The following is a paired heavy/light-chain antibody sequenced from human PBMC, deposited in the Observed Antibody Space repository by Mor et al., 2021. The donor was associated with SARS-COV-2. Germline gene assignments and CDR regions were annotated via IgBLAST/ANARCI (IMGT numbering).Heavy chain of an antibody. J-gene: IGHJ4*02. Sequence: EVQLLESGGGLVQPGGSLRISCAAAGFTFSSYAMSWVRQAPGKGLEWVSTISGSGGSTYYADSVKGRFTISRDNSKNTLHLQMNSLRAEDTAVYYCAKDIVVIPVAGDYFDYWGQGTLVTVSS. CDR1: GFTFSSYA. CDR2: ISGSGGST. D-gene: IGHD2-2*01. CDR3: AKDIVVIPVAGDYFDY. V-gene: IGHV3-23*01.
Light chain of an antibody. Sequence: QSVLTQPPSASGTPGQRVTISCSGSSSNIGGNAVNWYQQLPRTAPKLLIYSNSQRPSGVPDRFSGSKSGTSASLAISGLQSEDEADYYCAAWDDSLNVAVFGGGTKLTVL. V-gene: IGLV1-44*01. CDR3: AAWDDSLNVAV. CDR1: SSNIGGNA. CDR2: SNS. J-gene: IGLJ2*01.